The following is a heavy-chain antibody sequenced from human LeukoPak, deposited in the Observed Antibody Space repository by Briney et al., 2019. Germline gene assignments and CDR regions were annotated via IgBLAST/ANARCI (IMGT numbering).Heavy chain of an antibody. J-gene: IGHJ6*04. CDR3: AKAKNPVDV. Sequence: GGALRLSCAAPGFTFSSYAMSGGRPAPGEGVEWVSAISGSGGSTYYADSVKGRFTISRDNSKNTLYLQMNSLRAEDTAVYYCAKAKNPVDVWGKGTTVTVSS. V-gene: IGHV3-23*01. CDR2: ISGSGGST. CDR1: GFTFSSYA.